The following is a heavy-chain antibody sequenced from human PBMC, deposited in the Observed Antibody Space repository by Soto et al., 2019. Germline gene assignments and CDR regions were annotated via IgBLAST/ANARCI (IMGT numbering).Heavy chain of an antibody. CDR3: AKEAGDN. CDR2: IIPIFGIK. Sequence: QMQLVQSGAEVKERGSSVKISCKTSGGTCNTYALTWVRQAPGQGLEWIGGIIPIFGIKNVAQRFQGRVTINADESLTTAYMEMTSLRSDDTAVYYCAKEAGDNWGQGTLVTVSS. CDR1: GGTCNTYA. V-gene: IGHV1-69*01. J-gene: IGHJ4*02. D-gene: IGHD3-10*01.